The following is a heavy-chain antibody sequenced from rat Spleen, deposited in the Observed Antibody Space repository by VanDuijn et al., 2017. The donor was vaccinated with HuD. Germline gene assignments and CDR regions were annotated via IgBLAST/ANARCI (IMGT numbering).Heavy chain of an antibody. V-gene: IGHV5-29*01. J-gene: IGHJ2*01. CDR1: GFTFSNYG. Sequence: EVQLAESDGGLVQPGRSLKLSCAASGFTFSNYGMAWVRQAPKKGLGLVAAIVDDGSNTFYRDSVKGRFTISRDIANRTLYLRMNSLRSEDTATYSCVRQWDYWGKGVMVTVSS. CDR2: IVDDGSNT. CDR3: VRQWDY.